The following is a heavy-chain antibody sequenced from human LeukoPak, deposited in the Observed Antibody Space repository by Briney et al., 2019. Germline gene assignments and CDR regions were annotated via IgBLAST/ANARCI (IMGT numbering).Heavy chain of an antibody. CDR2: ISYDGSNK. D-gene: IGHD1-7*01. J-gene: IGHJ3*02. V-gene: IGHV3-30-3*01. CDR1: GFIFSNYP. CDR3: ARQQTYGTVRDTAFDI. Sequence: GGSLRLSCAVSGFIFSNYPMHWVRQAPGKGLEWVAAISYDGSNKYYADSVKGRFTISRDNSKNTLYVQINSLRAEDTAVYYCARQQTYGTVRDTAFDIWGQGTKVTISS.